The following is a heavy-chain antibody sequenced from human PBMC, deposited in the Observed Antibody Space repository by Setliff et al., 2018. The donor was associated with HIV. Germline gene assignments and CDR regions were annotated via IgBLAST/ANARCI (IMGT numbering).Heavy chain of an antibody. V-gene: IGHV3-7*03. CDR2: IKQGGNDK. CDR3: ASSGYNYGGYYIDC. J-gene: IGHJ6*03. D-gene: IGHD5-18*01. Sequence: GGSLRLSCTASQFAFKSYWMTSVRQAPGKGLEWVATIKQGGNDKYYVDSVKGRFTISRDNAQNSLSLQMDNLRAEDTAVYYFASSGYNYGGYYIDCWGKGTTVSVAS. CDR1: QFAFKSYW.